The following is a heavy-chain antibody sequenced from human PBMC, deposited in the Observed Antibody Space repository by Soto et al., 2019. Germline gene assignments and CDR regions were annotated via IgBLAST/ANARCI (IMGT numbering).Heavy chain of an antibody. CDR2: IYYSGST. J-gene: IGHJ4*02. D-gene: IGHD5-18*01. V-gene: IGHV4-39*01. CDR3: ARHRRELLGFTYGYDY. Sequence: PPGKGLEWIGTIYYSGSTYYNPSLKSRVTIYVDTSKNQFSLKLSSVTAADTAVYYCARHRRELLGFTYGYDYWGQGTLVTVSS.